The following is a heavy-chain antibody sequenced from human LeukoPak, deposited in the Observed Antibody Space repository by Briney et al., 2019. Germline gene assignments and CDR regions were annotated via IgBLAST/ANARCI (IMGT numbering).Heavy chain of an antibody. Sequence: GGSLRLSCAASGFTFSDYYMSWIRQAPGKGLEWVSYISNSGSTIYYADSVKGRFTISRDNAKNSPYLQMNSLRAEDTAVYYCARDGRRDSDAFDIWGQGTMVTVSS. J-gene: IGHJ3*02. CDR3: ARDGRRDSDAFDI. D-gene: IGHD1-1*01. CDR1: GFTFSDYY. V-gene: IGHV3-11*04. CDR2: ISNSGSTI.